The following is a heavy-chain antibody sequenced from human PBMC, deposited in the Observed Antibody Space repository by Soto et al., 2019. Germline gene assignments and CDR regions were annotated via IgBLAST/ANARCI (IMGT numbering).Heavy chain of an antibody. J-gene: IGHJ4*02. CDR1: GFTFSSYA. D-gene: IGHD3-22*01. CDR3: ARGRLGDSSGYQRGYYFDY. Sequence: EVQLLESGGGLVQPGGSLRLSCAASGFTFSSYAMSWVRQAPGKGLEWVSAIGTAGDPYYPGSVKGRFTISRENAKNSLYLQMNSLRAGDTAVYYCARGRLGDSSGYQRGYYFDYWGQGTLVTVSS. V-gene: IGHV3-13*05. CDR2: IGTAGDP.